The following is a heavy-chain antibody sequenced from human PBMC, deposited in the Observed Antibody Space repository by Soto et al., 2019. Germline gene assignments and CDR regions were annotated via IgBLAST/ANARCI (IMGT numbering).Heavy chain of an antibody. CDR2: INPNSGGT. Sequence: ASVKVSCKASGYTFTGYCMHWVRQAPGQGLEWMGWINPNSGGTNYAQKFQGWVTMTRDTSISTAYMELSRLRSDDTAVYYCARELGQQLENYYYYGMDGWGQGTTVTVSS. CDR3: ARELGQQLENYYYYGMDG. V-gene: IGHV1-2*04. J-gene: IGHJ6*02. CDR1: GYTFTGYC. D-gene: IGHD6-13*01.